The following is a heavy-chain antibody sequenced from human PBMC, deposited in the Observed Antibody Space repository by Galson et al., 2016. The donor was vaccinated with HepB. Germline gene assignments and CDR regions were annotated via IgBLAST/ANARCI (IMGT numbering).Heavy chain of an antibody. D-gene: IGHD3-16*01. CDR2: IDPRDSYT. CDR3: ARHEWVGGNNAFDI. V-gene: IGHV5-10-1*01. Sequence: QSGAEVKKPGESLRISCKGSGYSFTNYWISWVRQMPGKGLEWMGRIDPRDSYTNYSPSFQGHVTISADKSISPAHLQWSSLKASDSAMYYCARHEWVGGNNAFDIWGQGTMVTVSS. CDR1: GYSFTNYW. J-gene: IGHJ3*02.